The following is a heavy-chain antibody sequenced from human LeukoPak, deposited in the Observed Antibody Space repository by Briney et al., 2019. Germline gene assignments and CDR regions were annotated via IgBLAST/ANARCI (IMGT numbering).Heavy chain of an antibody. CDR1: GYSISSGYY. CDR2: IYHSGST. Sequence: SETLSLTCTVSGYSISSGYYWGWIRQPPGKGLEWIGSIYHSGSTYYNPSLKSRVTISVDTSKNQFSLKLSSVTAADTAVYYCAREDSSSWYYFDYWGQGTLVTVSS. V-gene: IGHV4-38-2*02. CDR3: AREDSSSWYYFDY. J-gene: IGHJ4*02. D-gene: IGHD6-13*01.